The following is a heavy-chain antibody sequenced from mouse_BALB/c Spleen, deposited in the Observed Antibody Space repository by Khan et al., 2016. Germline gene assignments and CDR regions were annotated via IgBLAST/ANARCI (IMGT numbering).Heavy chain of an antibody. J-gene: IGHJ2*01. Sequence: EVELVESGGGLVKPGGSLKFSCAASGFTFSSYAMSWVRQTPEKRLEWVASISSGGSSFYPDILKDRFTISRDNARNILYLQMRSLRSEDTAMYYCATKVYYFDYWGQGTTLTVSS. CDR3: ATKVYYFDY. V-gene: IGHV5-6-5*01. CDR2: ISSGGSS. CDR1: GFTFSSYA.